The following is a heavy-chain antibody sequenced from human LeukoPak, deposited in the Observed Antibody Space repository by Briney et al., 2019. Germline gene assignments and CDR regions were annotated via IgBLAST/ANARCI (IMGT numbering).Heavy chain of an antibody. V-gene: IGHV1-69*05. J-gene: IGHJ3*02. CDR2: ITPIFGTA. CDR3: ARDFKGGSYPEDDAFDI. D-gene: IGHD1-26*01. Sequence: SVKGSCKASGGTFSSYAISWVQQAPGQGLEWMGGITPIFGTANYAQKFQGRVTITTDESTSTAYMELCSLRSEDTAVYYCARDFKGGSYPEDDAFDIWGQGTMVTVSS. CDR1: GGTFSSYA.